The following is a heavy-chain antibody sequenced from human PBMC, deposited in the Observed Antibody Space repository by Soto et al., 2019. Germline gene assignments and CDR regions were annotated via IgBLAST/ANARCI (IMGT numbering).Heavy chain of an antibody. CDR3: ARGQQLGAYYYYGMDV. D-gene: IGHD6-6*01. V-gene: IGHV3-74*01. CDR1: GFTFSSYW. CDR2: INSDRSST. Sequence: EVQLVESGGGLVQPGGSLRLSCAASGFTFSSYWMHWVRQAPGKGLVWVSRINSDRSSTSYADSVKGRFTISRDNAKNTLYLQMNSLRAEDTAVYYCARGQQLGAYYYYGMDVWGQGTTVTVSS. J-gene: IGHJ6*02.